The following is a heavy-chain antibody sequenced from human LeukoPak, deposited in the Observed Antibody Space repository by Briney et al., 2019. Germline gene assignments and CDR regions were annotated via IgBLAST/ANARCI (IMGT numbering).Heavy chain of an antibody. Sequence: GGSLRLSCVASELTVSTNYMSWVRQAPGKRLEWVSIIHIDGDTHYADSVKGRFTFSRDNSKNTLYLQMNSLRSEDTAVYYCARDGLDSSGPVAFDIWGQGTMVTVSS. CDR2: IHIDGDT. J-gene: IGHJ3*02. D-gene: IGHD3-22*01. CDR3: ARDGLDSSGPVAFDI. CDR1: ELTVSTNY. V-gene: IGHV3-66*01.